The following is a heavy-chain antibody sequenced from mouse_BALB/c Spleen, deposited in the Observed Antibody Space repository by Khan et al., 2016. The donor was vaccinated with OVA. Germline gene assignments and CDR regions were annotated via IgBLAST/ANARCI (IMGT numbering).Heavy chain of an antibody. Sequence: QVQLKQSGPGLVQPPQSLSITCTVSGFSLTTYGVHWVRQSPGKGLEWLGVIWSGGTTDYSAAFISRLGITKDNSKSQVFFKMNSLQANDTAIYYCARNYDYDEGLAYWGQGTLVTVSA. CDR1: GFSLTTYG. V-gene: IGHV2-2*02. CDR2: IWSGGTT. J-gene: IGHJ3*01. D-gene: IGHD2-4*01. CDR3: ARNYDYDEGLAY.